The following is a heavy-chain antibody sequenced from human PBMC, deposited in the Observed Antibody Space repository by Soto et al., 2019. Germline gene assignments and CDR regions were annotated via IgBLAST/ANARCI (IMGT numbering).Heavy chain of an antibody. V-gene: IGHV1-2*02. CDR3: ARLPGYSGYAGDY. Sequence: GGSVKVSCKASGYTFTCYYMHWVRQAPGQGLEWMGWINPNSGGTNYAQKFQGRVTMTRDTSISTAYMELSRLRSDDTAVYYCARLPGYSGYAGDYWGQGTLVTVSS. CDR1: GYTFTCYY. D-gene: IGHD5-12*01. CDR2: INPNSGGT. J-gene: IGHJ4*02.